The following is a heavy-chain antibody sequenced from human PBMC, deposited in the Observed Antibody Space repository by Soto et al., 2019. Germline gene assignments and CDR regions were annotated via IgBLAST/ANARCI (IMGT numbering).Heavy chain of an antibody. Sequence: PSETLSLTCAVYGGSFSGYYWCWIRQPPGKGLEWIGEINHSGSTNYNPSLKSRVTISVDTSKNQFSLKLSSVTAADTAVYYCARLPNSSGSRIYYHYYGLDVWGQGTTVTVSS. CDR2: INHSGST. V-gene: IGHV4-34*01. J-gene: IGHJ6*02. D-gene: IGHD3-10*01. CDR3: ARLPNSSGSRIYYHYYGLDV. CDR1: GGSFSGYY.